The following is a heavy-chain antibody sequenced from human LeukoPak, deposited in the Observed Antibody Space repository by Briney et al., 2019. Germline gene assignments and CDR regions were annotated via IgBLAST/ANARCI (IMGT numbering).Heavy chain of an antibody. CDR1: GGTFSSYA. J-gene: IGHJ5*02. Sequence: AASVKVSCKASGGTFSSYAISWVRQAPGQGLEWMGWINTNTGNPTYAQGFTGRFVFSLDTSVSTAYLQISSLKAEDTAVYYCARDGSYSPRCWFDPWGQGTLVTVSS. CDR3: ARDGSYSPRCWFDP. V-gene: IGHV7-4-1*02. CDR2: INTNTGNP. D-gene: IGHD1-26*01.